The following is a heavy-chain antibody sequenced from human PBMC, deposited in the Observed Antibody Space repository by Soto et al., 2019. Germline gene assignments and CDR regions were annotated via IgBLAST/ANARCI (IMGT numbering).Heavy chain of an antibody. CDR3: ARDKGYSGYEHYYYYGMDV. CDR1: GGTFSSYA. Sequence: AASVKVSCKASGGTFSSYAISWVRQAPGQGLEWMGGIIPIFGTANYAQKFQGRVTITADESTSTAYMELSSLRSEDTAVYYCARDKGYSGYEHYYYYGMDVWG. CDR2: IIPIFGTA. D-gene: IGHD5-12*01. V-gene: IGHV1-69*13. J-gene: IGHJ6*02.